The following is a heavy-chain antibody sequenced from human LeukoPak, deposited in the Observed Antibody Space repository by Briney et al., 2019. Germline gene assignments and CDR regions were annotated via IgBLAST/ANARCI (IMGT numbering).Heavy chain of an antibody. J-gene: IGHJ6*02. V-gene: IGHV4-59*12. D-gene: IGHD6-13*01. CDR2: IYYSGST. CDR1: GGSISSYY. CDR3: ARGRRSSSWTYYYYGMDV. Sequence: PSETLSLTCTVSGGSISSYYWSWIRQPPGKGLEWIGYIYYSGSTNYNPSLKSRVTISVDTSKNQFSLKLSSVTAADTAVYYCARGRRSSSWTYYYYGMDVWGQGTTVTVSS.